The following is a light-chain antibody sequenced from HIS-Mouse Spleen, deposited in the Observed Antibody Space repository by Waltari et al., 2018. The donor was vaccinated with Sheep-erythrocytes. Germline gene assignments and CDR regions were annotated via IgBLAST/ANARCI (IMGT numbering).Light chain of an antibody. Sequence: QSALTQPRSVSGSPGQSVTISCTGTSSDVGGYNYVPWYQQNPGKAPNLMIYDVSKRPSGFPYSFSGSKSGNTASLTISGLQAEDEADYYCCSYAGSYTLVFGGGTKLTVL. CDR1: SSDVGGYNY. J-gene: IGLJ2*01. V-gene: IGLV2-11*01. CDR3: CSYAGSYTLV. CDR2: DVS.